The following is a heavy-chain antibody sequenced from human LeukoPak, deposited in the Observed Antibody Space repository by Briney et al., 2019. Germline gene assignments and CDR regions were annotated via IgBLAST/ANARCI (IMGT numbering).Heavy chain of an antibody. D-gene: IGHD5-18*01. CDR1: GFTFSSYA. CDR2: ISGSGGST. J-gene: IGHJ4*02. Sequence: GGSLRLSCAASGFTFSSYAMSWVRQAPGKGLEWVSAISGSGGSTYYADSVKGRFTISRDNSKNTLYLQMNSLRAEDTAVYYCAKDSAYSGGPFAGGFDHWGQGTLVTVSA. V-gene: IGHV3-23*01. CDR3: AKDSAYSGGPFAGGFDH.